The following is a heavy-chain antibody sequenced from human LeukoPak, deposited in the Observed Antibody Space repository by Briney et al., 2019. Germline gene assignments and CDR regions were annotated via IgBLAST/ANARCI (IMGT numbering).Heavy chain of an antibody. CDR3: AKTRREKRDYYMDV. D-gene: IGHD6-25*01. J-gene: IGHJ6*03. Sequence: PGGSLRLSCAASGLTFSSYAMSWVRQAPGKGLEWVSAISGSGGSTYYADSVKGRFTISRDNSKNTLYLQMNSLRAEDTAVYYCAKTRREKRDYYMDVWGKGTTVTVSS. CDR1: GLTFSSYA. V-gene: IGHV3-23*01. CDR2: ISGSGGST.